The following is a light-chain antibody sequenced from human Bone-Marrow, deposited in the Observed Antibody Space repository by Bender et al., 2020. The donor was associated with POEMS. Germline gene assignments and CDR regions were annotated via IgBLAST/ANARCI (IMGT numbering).Light chain of an antibody. CDR1: SSDVGGYDF. CDR3: GSYAGTDRLAL. V-gene: IGLV2-11*01. J-gene: IGLJ3*02. CDR2: DVN. Sequence: QAVLTHPRSVSGSPGQSVAISCIGSSSDVGGYDFVSWYQQHAGKAPKLLIFDVNERPSGVPDRFSGSKSGNTASLTISGLQAEDEADYYCGSYAGTDRLALFGGGTKVTVL.